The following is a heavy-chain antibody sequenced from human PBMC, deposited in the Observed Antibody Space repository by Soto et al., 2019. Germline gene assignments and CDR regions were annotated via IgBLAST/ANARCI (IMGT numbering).Heavy chain of an antibody. J-gene: IGHJ4*02. Sequence: PGGSLRLSCAASRFTFTSYAMSWVRQAPGKGLEWVSGISGSGGSTNYADSVKGRLTISRDNSKNTLYLQMNSLRAEDTAVYYCAKIRNLSNQRLLDYSDSSGSLLFDYWGQGTLVTVSS. CDR1: RFTFTSYA. D-gene: IGHD3-22*01. V-gene: IGHV3-23*01. CDR3: AKIRNLSNQRLLDYSDSSGSLLFDY. CDR2: ISGSGGST.